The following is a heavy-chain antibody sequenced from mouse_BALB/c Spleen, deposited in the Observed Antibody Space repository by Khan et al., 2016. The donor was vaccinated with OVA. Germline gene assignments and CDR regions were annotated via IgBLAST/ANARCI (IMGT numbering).Heavy chain of an antibody. V-gene: IGHV1S137*01. CDR1: GYTFTDFA. J-gene: IGHJ3*01. Sequence: QMQLEESGAELVRPGVSVKISCKGSGYTFTDFAMHWVKQSHAKSLEWIGVISTDYGDANYNQNFKGKATLTVDKSSSTAYMELARLTSEDSAIFSGERGGGHYRFAYWGQGTLVTVSA. CDR3: ERGGGHYRFAY. CDR2: ISTDYGDA. D-gene: IGHD2-1*01.